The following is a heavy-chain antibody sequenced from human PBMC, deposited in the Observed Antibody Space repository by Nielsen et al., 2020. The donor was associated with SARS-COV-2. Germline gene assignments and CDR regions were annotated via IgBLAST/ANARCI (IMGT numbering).Heavy chain of an antibody. J-gene: IGHJ6*02. CDR3: AREAPGSSWSFYYYYGMDV. V-gene: IGHV1-18*01. Sequence: WVRQAPGQGLEWMAWISAYNGNTNYAQKLQGRVTMTTDTSTSTAYMELRSLRSDDTAVYYCAREAPGSSWSFYYYYGMDVWGQGTTVTVSS. CDR2: ISAYNGNT. D-gene: IGHD6-13*01.